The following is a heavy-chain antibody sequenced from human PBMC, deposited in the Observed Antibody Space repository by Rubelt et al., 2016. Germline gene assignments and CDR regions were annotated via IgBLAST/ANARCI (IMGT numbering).Heavy chain of an antibody. D-gene: IGHD3-10*01. CDR1: GGSISSSSYY. CDR3: ARGLVRGLISYYGMDV. CDR2: IYYRGST. J-gene: IGHJ6*02. V-gene: IGHV4-39*07. Sequence: QVQLQESGPGLVKPSDTLSLTCTVSGGSISSSSYYWGWIRQPPGKGLEWIGSIYYRGSTYYNPSLTSRVTIYVDTSKKQWSMKLSLGTAADTAAYYWARGLVRGLISYYGMDVWGPGTTVTVSS.